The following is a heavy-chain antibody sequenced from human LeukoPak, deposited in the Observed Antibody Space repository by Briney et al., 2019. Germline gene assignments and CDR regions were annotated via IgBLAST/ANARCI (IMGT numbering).Heavy chain of an antibody. CDR3: ARGPRGLGMAGTFDY. CDR1: GESFSGYY. Sequence: SETLSFTCAVYGESFSGYYWSWIRQPPGKGLEWIGEINHSGSTNYNPSLKSRVTISVDTSKNQFSLKLNSVTAADTAVYYCARGPRGLGMAGTFDYWGQGTLVTVSS. J-gene: IGHJ4*02. D-gene: IGHD6-19*01. V-gene: IGHV4-34*01. CDR2: INHSGST.